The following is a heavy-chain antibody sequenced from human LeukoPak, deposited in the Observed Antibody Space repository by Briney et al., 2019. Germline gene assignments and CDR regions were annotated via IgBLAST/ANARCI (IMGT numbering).Heavy chain of an antibody. CDR3: ARAPEYCSGGSCYLDAFDI. D-gene: IGHD2-15*01. V-gene: IGHV1-18*01. Sequence: ASVKVCCKASGYTFTSYGISWVRPAPGQGLAWMRWISAYNGNTNYAQKLQGRVTMTTDTSTSTAYMELRSLRSDDTAVYYCARAPEYCSGGSCYLDAFDIWGQGTMVTVSS. CDR1: GYTFTSYG. CDR2: ISAYNGNT. J-gene: IGHJ3*02.